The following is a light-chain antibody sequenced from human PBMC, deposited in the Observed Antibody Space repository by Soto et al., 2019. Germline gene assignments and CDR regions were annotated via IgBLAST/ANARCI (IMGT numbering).Light chain of an antibody. CDR1: QAIRSY. CDR3: QQYYSYPQT. Sequence: QMTRYPATMSAFLRNSVPHTFRQSQAIRSYLAWYQQKPGKAPKLLIYAASTLQSGVPSRFSGSGSGTDFTLTISSLQSKDFATYYCQQYYSYPQTFGRGTKVDIK. J-gene: IGKJ3*01. CDR2: AAS. V-gene: IGKV1-8*01.